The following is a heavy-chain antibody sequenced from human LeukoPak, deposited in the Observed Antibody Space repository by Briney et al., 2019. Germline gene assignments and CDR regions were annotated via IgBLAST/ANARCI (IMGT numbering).Heavy chain of an antibody. D-gene: IGHD3-10*01. J-gene: IGHJ5*02. V-gene: IGHV4-34*01. CDR3: ARGIHMVRGVLYLSP. CDR2: INHSGST. Sequence: GSLRLSCAASGFTVSSSFMSWIRQPPGKGLEWIGEINHSGSTNYNPSLKSRVTISVDTSKNQFSLKLSSATAADTAVYYCARGIHMVRGVLYLSPWGQGTLVTVSS. CDR1: GFTVSSSF.